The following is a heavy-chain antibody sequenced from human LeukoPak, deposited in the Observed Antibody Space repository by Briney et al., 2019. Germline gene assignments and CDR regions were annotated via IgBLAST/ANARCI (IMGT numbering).Heavy chain of an antibody. J-gene: IGHJ6*03. CDR3: ARAVYDNPRYYYYMDV. V-gene: IGHV3-13*01. D-gene: IGHD2/OR15-2a*01. CDR1: GFTFSSYD. Sequence: GGSLRLTCAASGFTFSSYDMHWVRQATGKGLEWVSAIGTAGDTYYPGSVKGRFTISRENAKNSLYLQMNSLRAGDTAVYYCARAVYDNPRYYYYMDVWGKGTTVTISS. CDR2: IGTAGDT.